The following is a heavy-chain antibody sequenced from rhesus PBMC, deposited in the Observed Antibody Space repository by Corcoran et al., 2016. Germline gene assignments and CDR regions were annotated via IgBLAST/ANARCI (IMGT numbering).Heavy chain of an antibody. CDR2: RGGSKPTT. D-gene: IGHD2-39*01. Sequence: QVQLQESGPGLVKPSATLSLTCPISAYSISSGHGWGWIRQSPGKGLEWIVYRGGSKPTTVSNPSLKSRVTMSKDTSKNQFSLNLNSVTAADTAVYYCAREDSVSVFDFWGQGVLVTVSS. V-gene: IGHV4-127*01. CDR1: AYSISSGHG. J-gene: IGHJ4*01. CDR3: AREDSVSVFDF.